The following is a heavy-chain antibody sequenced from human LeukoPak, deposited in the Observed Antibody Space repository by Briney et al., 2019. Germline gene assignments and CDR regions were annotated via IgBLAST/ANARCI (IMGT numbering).Heavy chain of an antibody. V-gene: IGHV3-30*18. D-gene: IGHD2-2*01. CDR1: GFTFSSYG. J-gene: IGHJ4*02. CDR3: AKAPAPYQPGGGARFLTKIYFDK. Sequence: GRSLRLSCAASGFTFSSYGMHWVRQAPGKGLEWVAVISYDGSNKYYADSVKGRFTITRDNSKNTLYLQMNTLRAEDTAVYYCAKAPAPYQPGGGARFLTKIYFDKWGQGTLVTVS. CDR2: ISYDGSNK.